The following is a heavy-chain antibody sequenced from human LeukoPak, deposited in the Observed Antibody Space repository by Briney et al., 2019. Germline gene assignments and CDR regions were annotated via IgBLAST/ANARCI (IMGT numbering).Heavy chain of an antibody. J-gene: IGHJ4*02. CDR1: GGSFSGYY. V-gene: IGHV4-34*01. Sequence: PSETLSLTCAVYGGSFSGYYWSWIRQPPGKGLEWIGEINHSGSTNYNPSLKSRVTISVDTSKNQFSLKLSSVTAADMAVYYCARGWLHFDYWGQGTLVTVSS. CDR2: INHSGST. CDR3: ARGWLHFDY. D-gene: IGHD5-12*01.